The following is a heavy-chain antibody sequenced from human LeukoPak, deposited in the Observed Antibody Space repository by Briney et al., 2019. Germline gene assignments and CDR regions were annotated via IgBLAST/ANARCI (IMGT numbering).Heavy chain of an antibody. CDR3: ARDPYDILTGYAFDI. CDR1: GGTFSSYA. J-gene: IGHJ3*02. CDR2: IIPILGIA. V-gene: IGHV1-69*04. Sequence: SVKVSCKASGGTFSSYAISWVRQAPGQGLEWMGRIIPILGIANYAQKFQGRVTITADKSTSTAYMELSSLRSEDTAVYYCARDPYDILTGYAFDIWGQGTMVTVSS. D-gene: IGHD3-9*01.